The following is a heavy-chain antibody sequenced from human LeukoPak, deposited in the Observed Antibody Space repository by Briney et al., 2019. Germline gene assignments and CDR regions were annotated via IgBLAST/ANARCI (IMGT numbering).Heavy chain of an antibody. D-gene: IGHD1-26*01. CDR1: GIPFGDFA. V-gene: IGHV3-49*03. CDR3: TRVVGAIQYGRVDY. CDR2: IRSKAYGGTT. Sequence: GPLRPPCTGFGIPFGDFAMGWFRPAPGKGLGWGGFIRSKAYGGTTEYAASVKGRFTISRDDSKSIAYLQMNSLKTEDTAVYYCTRVVGAIQYGRVDYWGQGTLVTVSS. J-gene: IGHJ4*02.